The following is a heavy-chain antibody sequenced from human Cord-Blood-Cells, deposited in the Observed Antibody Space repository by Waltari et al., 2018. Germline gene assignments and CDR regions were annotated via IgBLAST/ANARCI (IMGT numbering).Heavy chain of an antibody. CDR3: ARGPVVPAARYCYYYYMDV. CDR2: INHSGST. Sequence: QVQLQQWGAGLLKPSETLSLTCAVYGGSFSGYYWIWIRQPPGKGLEWIGEINHSGSTNYNPSLKSRVTISVDTSKNQFSLKLSSVTAADTAVYYCARGPVVPAARYCYYYYMDVWGKGTTVTVSS. D-gene: IGHD2-2*01. J-gene: IGHJ6*03. V-gene: IGHV4-34*01. CDR1: GGSFSGYY.